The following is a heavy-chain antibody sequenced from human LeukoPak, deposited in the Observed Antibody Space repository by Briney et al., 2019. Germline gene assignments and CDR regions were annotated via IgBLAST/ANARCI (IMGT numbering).Heavy chain of an antibody. D-gene: IGHD5-12*01. J-gene: IGHJ4*02. Sequence: ASVKVSCKASGYTFTSYGISWVRQAPGQGLEWMGWISAYNGNTNYAQKLQGRVTMTTDTSTSSAYMELRSLRSDDTAVYYCAREFSGYDRGHFDYWGQGALVTVSS. CDR3: AREFSGYDRGHFDY. V-gene: IGHV1-18*04. CDR1: GYTFTSYG. CDR2: ISAYNGNT.